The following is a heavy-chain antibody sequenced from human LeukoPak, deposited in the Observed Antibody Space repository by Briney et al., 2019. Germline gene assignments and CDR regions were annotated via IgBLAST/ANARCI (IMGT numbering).Heavy chain of an antibody. Sequence: ASVKVSCKASGGTFSSYAISWVRQAPGQGLEWMGGIIPIFGTANYAQKFQGRVTITADESTSTAYMKLSSLRSEDTAVYYCASLPQGSYYYGMDVWGQGTTVTVSS. CDR1: GGTFSSYA. J-gene: IGHJ6*02. CDR3: ASLPQGSYYYGMDV. CDR2: IIPIFGTA. V-gene: IGHV1-69*13.